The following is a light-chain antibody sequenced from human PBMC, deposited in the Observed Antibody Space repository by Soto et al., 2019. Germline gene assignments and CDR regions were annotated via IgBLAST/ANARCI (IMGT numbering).Light chain of an antibody. CDR3: QQYGSSGT. Sequence: EIVLTQSPGTLSLSPGERATLSCRASQSVTSNYLAWYQQKPGQAPRLLIFGASISATGLPDRFSGSGSGTDFTLTISRLEPEDFAVYYCQQYGSSGTFGQGTKVDIK. CDR2: GAS. CDR1: QSVTSNY. V-gene: IGKV3-20*01. J-gene: IGKJ1*01.